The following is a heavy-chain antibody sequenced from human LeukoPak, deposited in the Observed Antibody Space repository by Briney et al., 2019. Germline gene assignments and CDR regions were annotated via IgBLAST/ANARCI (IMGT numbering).Heavy chain of an antibody. Sequence: GGSLRLSCAASGFTVSSNYMSWVRQAPGKGLEWVSVIYSGGSTYYADSVKGRFTISRDNFKNTLYLQMNSLRAEDTAVYYCARWVEAMGAMDVWGKGTTVTVSS. V-gene: IGHV3-66*02. J-gene: IGHJ6*04. D-gene: IGHD5-18*01. CDR1: GFTVSSNY. CDR3: ARWVEAMGAMDV. CDR2: IYSGGST.